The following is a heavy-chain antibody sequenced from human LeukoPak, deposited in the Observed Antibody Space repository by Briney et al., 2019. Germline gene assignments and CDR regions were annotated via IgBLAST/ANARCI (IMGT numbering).Heavy chain of an antibody. CDR3: ARGVHYYYYYMDV. V-gene: IGHV3-30*02. CDR1: GFTFSSYG. Sequence: GGSLRLSCAASGFTFSSYGIHWVRQAPGKGLEWVTFIRYDGSNKYYADSVKGRFTISRDNAKNSLYLQMNSLRAEDTAVYYCARGVHYYYYYMDVWGKGTTVTVSS. CDR2: IRYDGSNK. J-gene: IGHJ6*03.